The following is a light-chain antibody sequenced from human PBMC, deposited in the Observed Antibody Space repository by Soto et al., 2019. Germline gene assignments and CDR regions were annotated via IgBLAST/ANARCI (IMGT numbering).Light chain of an antibody. J-gene: IGKJ1*01. Sequence: DIRMTQSPSTLSASVGDRVTITCRASQSISSWLAWYPQKPGKAPKLLIYKASSLASGVPSRFSGSGAGTEVTITIRSLQPDDFATYYCQQYNSFTTFGQGTKVEIK. CDR1: QSISSW. V-gene: IGKV1-5*03. CDR2: KAS. CDR3: QQYNSFTT.